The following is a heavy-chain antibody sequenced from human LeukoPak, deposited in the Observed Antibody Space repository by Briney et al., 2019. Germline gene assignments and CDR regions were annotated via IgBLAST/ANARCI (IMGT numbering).Heavy chain of an antibody. V-gene: IGHV3-23*01. CDR2: IDYDGGSG. D-gene: IGHD6-19*01. CDR1: GFPLSSYE. Sequence: GGPLRLSCPVSGFPLSSYEMSWIRQAPGKGLEWVSSIDYDGGSGHYADSVKGRFTISRDNSNNTLFLHLNSLRGEDTAVYYCTRNSGWYGLSWGQGTLVTVSS. J-gene: IGHJ1*01. CDR3: TRNSGWYGLS.